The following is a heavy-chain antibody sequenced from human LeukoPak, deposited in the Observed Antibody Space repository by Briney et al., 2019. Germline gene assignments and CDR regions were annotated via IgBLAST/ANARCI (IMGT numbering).Heavy chain of an antibody. V-gene: IGHV4-34*01. D-gene: IGHD3-22*01. CDR2: INHSGST. Sequence: PSETLSLTCAVYGGSFSGYYWSWIRQPPGKGLEWIGEINHSGSTNYNPSLKSRVTISVDTSKNQFSLKLSSVTAADTAVYYCAXXGGYYDSSGYHDAFDIWGQGTMVTVSS. J-gene: IGHJ3*02. CDR3: AXXGGYYDSSGYHDAFDI. CDR1: GGSFSGYY.